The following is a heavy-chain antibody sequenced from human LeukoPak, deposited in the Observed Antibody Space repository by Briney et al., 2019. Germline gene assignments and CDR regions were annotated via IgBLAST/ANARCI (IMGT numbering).Heavy chain of an antibody. D-gene: IGHD1-14*01. CDR2: IYYSGST. Sequence: SETLSLTCTASGGSISSSSYYWGWIRQPPGKGLEWIGSIYYSGSTYYNPSLKSRVTISVDTSKNQFSLKLSSVTAADTAVYCCARNHPFDYWGQGTLVTVSS. J-gene: IGHJ4*02. CDR1: GGSISSSSYY. V-gene: IGHV4-39*01. CDR3: ARNHPFDY.